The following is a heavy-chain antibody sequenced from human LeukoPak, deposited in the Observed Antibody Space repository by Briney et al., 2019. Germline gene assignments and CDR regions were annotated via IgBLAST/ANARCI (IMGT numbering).Heavy chain of an antibody. CDR2: VRSDGSDK. J-gene: IGHJ4*02. CDR3: VRDRDWAFDY. V-gene: IGHV3-30*02. D-gene: IGHD2-21*02. Sequence: GGSLRLSCGASGFTFTYYGMHWVRQAPGKGLEWVTFVRSDGSDKYYADSVKGRFTFSRDNSKNTVYLQMNSLRPGDTAVYYCVRDRDWAFDYWGQGSLVTVSS. CDR1: GFTFTYYG.